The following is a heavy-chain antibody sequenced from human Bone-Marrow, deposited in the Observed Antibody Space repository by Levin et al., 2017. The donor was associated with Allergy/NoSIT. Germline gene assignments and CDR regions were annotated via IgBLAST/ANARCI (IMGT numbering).Heavy chain of an antibody. CDR3: ARQGHCSGADCYVTAFAV. V-gene: IGHV4-39*01. CDR2: SFYSGST. Sequence: SETLSLTCTVSGGSITSNSYYWAWIRQPPGKGLEWIGSSFYSGSTYYNPSLKSRALMSVDTSRNQFSLKLSSVTAADTAVYYCARQGHCSGADCYVTAFAVWGQGTMVTVSS. CDR1: GGSITSNSYY. D-gene: IGHD2-21*02. J-gene: IGHJ3*01.